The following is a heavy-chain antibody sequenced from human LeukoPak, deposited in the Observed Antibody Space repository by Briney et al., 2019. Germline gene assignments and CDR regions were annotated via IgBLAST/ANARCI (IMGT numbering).Heavy chain of an antibody. D-gene: IGHD2-15*01. CDR1: GFTFGDHA. V-gene: IGHV3-49*03. CDR2: IRNKASGGTT. J-gene: IGHJ4*02. Sequence: SLRLSCAASGFTFGDHAMSWFRQAPGKGLEWVGFIRNKASGGTTEYAASVKGRFTISRDDSKTIAYVQMNSLKTEDTAVYYCGRARYCSGTSCFFDHWGQGTLVTVSS. CDR3: GRARYCSGTSCFFDH.